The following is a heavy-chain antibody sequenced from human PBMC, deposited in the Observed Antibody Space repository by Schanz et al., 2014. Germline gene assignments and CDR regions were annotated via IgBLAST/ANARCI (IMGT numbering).Heavy chain of an antibody. CDR1: RIIFGTYS. Sequence: EVQLLESGGGLAQPGGSLRLSCTASRIIFGTYSMNWIRQTPKGLEWVSSINSRSNFIYYADSVKGRFTISRDNTKNSLYLQMNSLRAEDTALYYCARDSGSSSWYPSDYWGQGTLVTVSS. CDR3: ARDSGSSSWYPSDY. D-gene: IGHD6-13*01. CDR2: INSRSNFI. V-gene: IGHV3-21*02. J-gene: IGHJ4*02.